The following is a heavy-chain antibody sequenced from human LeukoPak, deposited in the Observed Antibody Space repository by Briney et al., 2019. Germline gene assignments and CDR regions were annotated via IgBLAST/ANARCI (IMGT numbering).Heavy chain of an antibody. V-gene: IGHV3-21*04. CDR1: GFSFNDYS. J-gene: IGHJ4*02. CDR3: AKMTYYDFWSGYEYYFDY. Sequence: KPGGSLRLSCAASGFSFNDYSMNWVRQAPGKGLEWVSSISSDSNHIYYVNSVRGRFTISRDNAKNSLYLQMNSLRAEDTALYYCAKMTYYDFWSGYEYYFDYWGQGTLVTVSS. D-gene: IGHD3-3*01. CDR2: ISSDSNHI.